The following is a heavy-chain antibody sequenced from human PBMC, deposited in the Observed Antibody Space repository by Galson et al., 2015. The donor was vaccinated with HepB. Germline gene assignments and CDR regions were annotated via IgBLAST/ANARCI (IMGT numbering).Heavy chain of an antibody. CDR2: IYWDDDK. J-gene: IGHJ4*02. Sequence: PALVKPTQTLTLTCTFFGFSLSTSGVGVGWIRQPPGKALEWLALIYWDDDKRYSPSLKSRLTITKDTSKNQVVLTMTNMDPVDTATYYCARLRFLEWFSANYFDYWGQGTLVTVSS. V-gene: IGHV2-5*02. CDR3: ARLRFLEWFSANYFDY. CDR1: GFSLSTSGVG. D-gene: IGHD3-3*01.